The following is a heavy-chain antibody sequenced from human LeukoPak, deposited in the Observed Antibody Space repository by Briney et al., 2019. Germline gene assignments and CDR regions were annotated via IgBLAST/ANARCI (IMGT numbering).Heavy chain of an antibody. CDR1: GFTFSSYA. Sequence: PGGSLRLSCAASGFTFSSYAMTWVRRAPGKGLEWVSAINDRGDHTYYADSVKGRFTISRDNSKSTLYLQMNSLRAEDTAVYYCAKDFSGGALYWGQGTLVTVSS. V-gene: IGHV3-23*01. CDR2: INDRGDHT. J-gene: IGHJ4*02. D-gene: IGHD6-19*01. CDR3: AKDFSGGALY.